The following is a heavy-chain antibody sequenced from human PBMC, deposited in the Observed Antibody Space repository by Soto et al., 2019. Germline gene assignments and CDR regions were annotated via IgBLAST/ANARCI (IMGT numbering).Heavy chain of an antibody. CDR3: ARNQIQFLFDH. J-gene: IGHJ4*02. CDR2: ISYTGST. V-gene: IGHV4-30-4*01. CDR1: GASISSRENY. Sequence: PSETLSLTCTVSGASISSRENYWSWIRQPPGKDLEWIGYISYTGSTHYNPSVRSRVIISMDTSKNQFSLKLKSVTAADTAVYYCARNQIQFLFDHWGQSTLVTVSS. D-gene: IGHD3-3*01.